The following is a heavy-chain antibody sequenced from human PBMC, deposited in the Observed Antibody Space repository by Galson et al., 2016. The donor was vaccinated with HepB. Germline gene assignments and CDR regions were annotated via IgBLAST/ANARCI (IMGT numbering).Heavy chain of an antibody. D-gene: IGHD6-19*01. V-gene: IGHV3-74*01. Sequence: SLRLSCAASGFSVSGNDMSWVRQAPGKGLVWVSRINGAGSSTNYADSVKGRFTISRDNSKNTLFLEMNSLTAADTAVYFCGRDPHSSGWSGVMGYIDYWGQGTLVTVSS. CDR1: GFSVSGND. J-gene: IGHJ4*02. CDR2: INGAGSST. CDR3: GRDPHSSGWSGVMGYIDY.